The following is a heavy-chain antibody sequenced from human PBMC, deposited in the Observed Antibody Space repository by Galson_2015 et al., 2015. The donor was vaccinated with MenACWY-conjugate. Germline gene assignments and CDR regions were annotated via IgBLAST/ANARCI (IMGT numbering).Heavy chain of an antibody. D-gene: IGHD1-26*01. CDR1: GYSFTNYW. J-gene: IGHJ6*02. V-gene: IGHV5-51*01. CDR2: IDPVNSNI. CDR3: ARHPPGGRGLDV. Sequence: QSGAEVTKPGESLQISCKGSGYSFTNYWIAWVRQMPGKGLEWVGLIDPVNSNIRYSPSFQGQVTISADESISTAYLQWSSLKASDTATYYCARHPPGGRGLDVWGQGTTVTVSS.